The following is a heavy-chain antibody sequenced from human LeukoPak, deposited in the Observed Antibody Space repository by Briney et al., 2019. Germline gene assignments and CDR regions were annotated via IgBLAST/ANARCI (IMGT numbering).Heavy chain of an antibody. Sequence: SVKVSCKASGGTFSSYAISWVRQAPGQGLEWMGGIIPIFGTANYAQKFQGRVTITADESTSTAYMELGSLRSEDTAVYYCAREDYYDSSGYHDAFDIWGQGTMVTVSS. J-gene: IGHJ3*02. CDR1: GGTFSSYA. D-gene: IGHD3-22*01. CDR3: AREDYYDSSGYHDAFDI. CDR2: IIPIFGTA. V-gene: IGHV1-69*01.